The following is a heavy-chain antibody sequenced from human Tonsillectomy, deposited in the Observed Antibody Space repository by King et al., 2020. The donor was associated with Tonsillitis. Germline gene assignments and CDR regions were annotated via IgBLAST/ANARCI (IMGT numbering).Heavy chain of an antibody. V-gene: IGHV4-4*07. Sequence: QLQESGPGLVKPSETLSLTCTVSGGPISSYYWSWIRQPAGKGLEWIGRIYTSGSTNYKPSLKSPVTMSVDTSKNQFSLKLSSVTAADTAVYSCARFPTETTPCWYFDLWGRGTLVTVSS. J-gene: IGHJ2*01. CDR3: ARFPTETTPCWYFDL. CDR1: GGPISSYY. D-gene: IGHD4-17*01. CDR2: IYTSGST.